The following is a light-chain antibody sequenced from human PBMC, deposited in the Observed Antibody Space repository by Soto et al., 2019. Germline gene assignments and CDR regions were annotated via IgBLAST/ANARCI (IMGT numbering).Light chain of an antibody. CDR3: QHYGTTPWT. Sequence: ETVLTQSPGTLSLSPGERVTLSCRASQSVCSRCLAWYQQTPGQSPRLLIYGASSRATGIPDRFSGSGSGTDFTLTISRLEPEDFAVYYCQHYGTTPWTFGQGTKVGIK. CDR2: GAS. J-gene: IGKJ1*01. V-gene: IGKV3-20*01. CDR1: QSVCSRC.